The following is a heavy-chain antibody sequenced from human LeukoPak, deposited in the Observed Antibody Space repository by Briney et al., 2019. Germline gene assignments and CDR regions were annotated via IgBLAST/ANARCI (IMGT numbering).Heavy chain of an antibody. CDR1: GFTFSGSG. CDR2: IRYDGSNK. V-gene: IGHV3-30*02. CDR3: AKDREMATIIGY. J-gene: IGHJ4*02. D-gene: IGHD5-24*01. Sequence: PGGSLRLSCAASGFTFSGSGMHWVRQAPGKGLEWVAFIRYDGSNKYYADSVKGRFTISRDNSKNTLYLQMNSLRAEDTAVYYCAKDREMATIIGYWGQGTLVTVSS.